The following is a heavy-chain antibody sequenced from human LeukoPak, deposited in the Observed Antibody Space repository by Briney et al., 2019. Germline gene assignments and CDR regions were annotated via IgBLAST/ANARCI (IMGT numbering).Heavy chain of an antibody. CDR1: GFTFSRYA. CDR2: ISYDGSNK. CDR3: ARTIINIVVVVAATLNLDY. V-gene: IGHV3-30-3*01. Sequence: GGSLRLSCAASGFTFSRYAMHWVRQAPGKGLEWVAVISYDGSNKYYADSVKGRFTISRDNSKNTLYLQMNSLRAEDTAVYYCARTIINIVVVVAATLNLDYWGQGTLVTVSS. J-gene: IGHJ4*02. D-gene: IGHD2-15*01.